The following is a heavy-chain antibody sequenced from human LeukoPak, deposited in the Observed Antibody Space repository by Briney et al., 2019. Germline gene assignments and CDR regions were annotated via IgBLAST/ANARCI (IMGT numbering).Heavy chain of an antibody. J-gene: IGHJ4*02. CDR1: GFTFSSYA. CDR2: ISFNGGST. V-gene: IGHV3-64D*06. CDR3: HCSGGSCLGDY. D-gene: IGHD2-15*01. Sequence: GGSLRLSCSASGFTFSSYAMHWVRQAPGKGLEYVSVISFNGGSTDYEDSVKGRFTISRDNSKNTLYLQMSSLRAEDTAVYYCHCSGGSCLGDYWGQGTLVTVSS.